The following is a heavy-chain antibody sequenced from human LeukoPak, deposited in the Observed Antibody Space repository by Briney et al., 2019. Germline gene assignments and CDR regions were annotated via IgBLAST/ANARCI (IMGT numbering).Heavy chain of an antibody. V-gene: IGHV3-23*01. D-gene: IGHD3-22*01. J-gene: IGHJ4*02. CDR1: GFTFSSYA. Sequence: RAGGSLRLSCAASGFTFSSYAMSWVRQAPGKGLEWVSAISGSGGSTYYADSVKGRFTISRDNSKNTLYLQMNSLRAEDTAVYYCSKATYYYDSSGYTNFDYWGQGTLVTVSS. CDR3: SKATYYYDSSGYTNFDY. CDR2: ISGSGGST.